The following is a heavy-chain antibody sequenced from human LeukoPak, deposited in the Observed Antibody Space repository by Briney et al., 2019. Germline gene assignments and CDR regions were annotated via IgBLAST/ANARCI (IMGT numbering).Heavy chain of an antibody. D-gene: IGHD3-22*01. CDR2: IYYSGST. CDR3: ARAPHDTSGYSEYYFDY. Sequence: PSETLSLTCTVSGGSISSYYWSWIRQPPGKGLEWIGYIYYSGSTNYDPSLKSRVTISLDTSKNQFSLRLSSVTAADTAVYYCARAPHDTSGYSEYYFDYRGQGTLVTVSS. V-gene: IGHV4-59*01. CDR1: GGSISSYY. J-gene: IGHJ4*02.